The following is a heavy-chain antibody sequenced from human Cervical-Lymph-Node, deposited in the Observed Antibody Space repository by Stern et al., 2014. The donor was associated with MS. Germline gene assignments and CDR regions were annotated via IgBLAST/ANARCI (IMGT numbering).Heavy chain of an antibody. CDR1: GFSFSTGEVG. CDR2: SYLEEDK. D-gene: IGHD4-23*01. J-gene: IGHJ2*01. Sequence: EPGPTLVKPTQTLTLTCTFSGFSFSTGEVGVGWIRQPPGKALEWLSLSYLEEDKRYSPSLQGRLTITKDTSKSQVVLTMTNMDPVDTATYYCTRSRSYTYGAKRAWYFDLWGRGTHVTVAS. CDR3: TRSRSYTYGAKRAWYFDL. V-gene: IGHV2-5*02.